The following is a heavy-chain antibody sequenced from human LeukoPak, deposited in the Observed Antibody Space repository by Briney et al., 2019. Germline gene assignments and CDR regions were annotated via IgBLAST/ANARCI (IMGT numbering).Heavy chain of an antibody. CDR3: AKTFVALPDY. CDR2: ISGSGGST. CDR1: GFTFSSYA. D-gene: IGHD3-16*01. V-gene: IGHV3-23*01. Sequence: PGGSLRLSCAASGFTFSSYAMSWVRQAPGKGLEWVSAISGSGGSTYYADSVKGRFTISRDNSKNTLYLQLNSLRVEDTAVYYCAKTFVALPDYWGQGALVTVSS. J-gene: IGHJ4*02.